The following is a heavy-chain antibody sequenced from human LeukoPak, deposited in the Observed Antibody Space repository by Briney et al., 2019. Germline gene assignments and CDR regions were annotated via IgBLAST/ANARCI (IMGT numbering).Heavy chain of an antibody. CDR2: FDPEDGET. CDR3: ATVGSTN. V-gene: IGHV1-24*01. D-gene: IGHD5/OR15-5a*01. CDR1: GGTFSSYA. Sequence: ASVKVSCKASGGTFSSYAISWVRQAPGKGLEWMGGFDPEDGETIYAQKFQGRVTMTEDTSTDTAYMELSSLRSEDTAVYYCATVGSTNWGQGTLVTVSS. J-gene: IGHJ4*02.